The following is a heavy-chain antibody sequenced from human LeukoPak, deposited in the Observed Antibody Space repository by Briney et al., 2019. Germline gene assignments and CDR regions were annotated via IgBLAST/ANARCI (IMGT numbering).Heavy chain of an antibody. J-gene: IGHJ5*02. V-gene: IGHV3-23*01. Sequence: GGSLRLSCAASGFTFSSYAMSWVRQAPGKGLEWVSAISGSGGSTYYADSEKGRFTISRDNSKNTLYLQMNSLRAEDTAVYYCAKDRYFDWLNGDWFDPWGQGTLVTVSS. CDR2: ISGSGGST. CDR3: AKDRYFDWLNGDWFDP. CDR1: GFTFSSYA. D-gene: IGHD3-9*01.